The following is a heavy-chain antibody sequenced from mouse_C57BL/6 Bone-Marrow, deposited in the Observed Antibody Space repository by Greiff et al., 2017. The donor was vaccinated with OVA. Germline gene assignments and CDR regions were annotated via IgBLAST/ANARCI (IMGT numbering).Heavy chain of an antibody. J-gene: IGHJ1*03. CDR3: AKGYGKGYFEV. CDR2: IYPGDGDT. D-gene: IGHD2-1*01. V-gene: IGHV1-82*01. CDR1: GYAFSSSW. Sequence: QVQLQQSGPELVKPGASVKISCKASGYAFSSSWMNWVKQRPGKGLEWIGRIYPGDGDTNYNAKFKGKATLTEDKSSSTAYMQLSSLTSEDSAVYFCAKGYGKGYFEVWGTGTTVTVSS.